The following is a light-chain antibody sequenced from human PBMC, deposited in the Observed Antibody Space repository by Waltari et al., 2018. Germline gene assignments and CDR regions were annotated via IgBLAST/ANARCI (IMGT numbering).Light chain of an antibody. CDR3: QTGGHGTWV. CDR2: VNRDGSH. V-gene: IGLV4-69*01. J-gene: IGLJ2*01. Sequence: QQQGRGPRYLETVNRDGSHNKGVVIPDRFSGSSAGAERYLTISSLQSEDEADYYCQTGGHGTWVFGGGTRLTVL.